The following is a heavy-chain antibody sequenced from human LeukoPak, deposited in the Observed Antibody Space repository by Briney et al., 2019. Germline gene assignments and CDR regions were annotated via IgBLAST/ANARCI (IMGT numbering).Heavy chain of an antibody. CDR2: ISGSGGST. CDR3: AKAAMATIGLFDY. CDR1: GFTFSSYG. J-gene: IGHJ4*02. V-gene: IGHV3-23*01. D-gene: IGHD5-24*01. Sequence: GGSLRLSCAASGFTFSSYGMHWVRQAPGKGLEWVSAISGSGGSTYYADSVKGRFTISRDNSKNTLYLQMNSLRAEDTAVYYCAKAAMATIGLFDYWGQGTLVTVSS.